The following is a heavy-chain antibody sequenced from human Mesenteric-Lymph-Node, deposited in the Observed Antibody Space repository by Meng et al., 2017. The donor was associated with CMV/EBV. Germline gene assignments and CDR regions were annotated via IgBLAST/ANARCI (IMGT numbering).Heavy chain of an antibody. CDR3: AISTRKLRILVLEWWDHVDF. CDR1: NSG. D-gene: IGHD3-3*01. CDR2: LSPYKAKT. V-gene: IGHV1-18*01. Sequence: NSGIYGVPTAPGRGLEWMGWLSPYKAKTIYAQKFHTRVTMTTDTSTSTVYMAPRSMSYDDTGGYYCAISTRKLRILVLEWWDHVDFWGQGTLVTVSS. J-gene: IGHJ4*02.